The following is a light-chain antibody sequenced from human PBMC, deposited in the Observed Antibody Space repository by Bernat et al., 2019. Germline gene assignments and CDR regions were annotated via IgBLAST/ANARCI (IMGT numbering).Light chain of an antibody. CDR1: RSNIGAGYD. V-gene: IGLV1-40*01. J-gene: IGLJ3*02. CDR2: GNS. CDR3: QSYDSSLSKGV. Sequence: QSVLTQPPSVSGAPGQRVTISCTGSRSNIGAGYDVHWYQQLPGTAPKLLIYGNSNRPSGVPDRFSGSQSVTSASLAIKGLQAEDEADYYCQSYDSSLSKGVFGGGTKLTVL.